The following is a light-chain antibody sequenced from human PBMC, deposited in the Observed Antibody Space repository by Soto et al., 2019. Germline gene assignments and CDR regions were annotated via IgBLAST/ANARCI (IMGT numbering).Light chain of an antibody. Sequence: EIVMTQSPATLSVSPGEGATVSCRASQSVSSHVAWYQHKPDQAPMLLFYDASTRATSIPARCSGRGSRTEFTLTSSSEQAEYFAVYYDQRYHCWPITFGQGTPLEIK. J-gene: IGKJ5*01. CDR1: QSVSSH. CDR3: QRYHCWPIT. CDR2: DAS. V-gene: IGKV3D-15*01.